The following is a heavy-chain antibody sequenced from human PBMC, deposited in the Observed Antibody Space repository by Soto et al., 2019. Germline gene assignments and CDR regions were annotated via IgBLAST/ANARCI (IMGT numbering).Heavy chain of an antibody. Sequence: HPGGSLRLSCAASGFTVKNYQMNWVRQAPGKGLEWVSVIYSGGVTYYPDSVKGRFTTIRDTSKNTVYLQMNSLRADDTAMYYCARDPSTTGYYGLDVWGQGTTVTVS. V-gene: IGHV3-53*01. CDR3: ARDPSTTGYYGLDV. CDR2: IYSGGVT. CDR1: GFTVKNYQ. J-gene: IGHJ6*02.